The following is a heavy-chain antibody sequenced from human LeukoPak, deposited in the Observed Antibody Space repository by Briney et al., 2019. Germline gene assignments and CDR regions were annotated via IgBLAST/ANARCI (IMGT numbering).Heavy chain of an antibody. CDR1: GYSFTSNY. Sequence: ASVKVSCKASGYSFTSNYMHWVRQAPGQGLEWMGIINPSDGSTSYAWKFQGRVTMTRDTSTSTVYMELSSLRSEGTAVYYCARELHSGSYCFDYWGQGTLVIVSS. CDR2: INPSDGST. CDR3: ARELHSGSYCFDY. D-gene: IGHD1-26*01. V-gene: IGHV1-46*01. J-gene: IGHJ4*02.